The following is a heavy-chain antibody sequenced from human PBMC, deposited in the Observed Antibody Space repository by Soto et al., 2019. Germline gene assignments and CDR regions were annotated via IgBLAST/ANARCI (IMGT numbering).Heavy chain of an antibody. V-gene: IGHV5-51*01. D-gene: IGHD6-19*01. CDR2: IYPGDSDT. CDR1: GYSFTSYW. CDR3: ARHDWEQWLGDYYYGMDV. Sequence: GESLKISCKGSGYSFTSYWIGWVRQMPGKGLEWMGIIYPGDSDTRYSPSFQGQVTISADKSISTAYLQWSSLKASDTAMYYCARHDWEQWLGDYYYGMDVWGQGTTVTVSS. J-gene: IGHJ6*02.